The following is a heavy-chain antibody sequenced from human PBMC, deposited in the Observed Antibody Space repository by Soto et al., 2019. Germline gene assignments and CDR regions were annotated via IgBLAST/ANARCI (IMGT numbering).Heavy chain of an antibody. D-gene: IGHD4-17*01. CDR1: GFPFYTHS. CDR3: AHPRGYGVFDAYDI. V-gene: IGHV3-23*01. CDR2: ISRDSFDI. J-gene: IGHJ3*02. Sequence: GALGNSFAGPGFPFYTHSLSLGPQAPGEGAGGGLAISRDSFDIYYADSVKGRFTISRDNSKHMLFLQMNSLRTEDTAVYYFAHPRGYGVFDAYDIWGQGAMVTVSS.